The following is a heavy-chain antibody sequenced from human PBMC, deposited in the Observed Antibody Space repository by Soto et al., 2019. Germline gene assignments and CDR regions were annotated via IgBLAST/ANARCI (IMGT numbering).Heavy chain of an antibody. CDR2: ISYDGSNK. D-gene: IGHD3-9*01. J-gene: IGHJ4*02. CDR1: GFTFSSYA. CDR3: ARDDGNDDILTGYIDY. V-gene: IGHV3-30-3*01. Sequence: GGSLRLSCAASGFTFSSYAMHWVRQAPGKGLEWVAVISYDGSNKYYADSVKGRFTISRDNSKNTLYLPMNSLRAEDTAVYYCARDDGNDDILTGYIDYWGQGTLVTVSS.